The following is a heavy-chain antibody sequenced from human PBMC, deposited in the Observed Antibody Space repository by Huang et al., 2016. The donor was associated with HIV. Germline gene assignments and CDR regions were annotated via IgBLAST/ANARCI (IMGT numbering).Heavy chain of an antibody. Sequence: EVQLVESGGGLVKPGRSLRLSCTASGFTFGGYAMSWFRQAPGKGLEGVGVIRSKASGGTKEYAASVKGRFTISRDDSKSIAYLQMNSLKIEDTAVYYCTRENYDFWSGYYKYYFDYWGQGTLVTVSS. D-gene: IGHD3-3*01. CDR3: TRENYDFWSGYYKYYFDY. J-gene: IGHJ4*02. V-gene: IGHV3-49*05. CDR1: GFTFGGYA. CDR2: IRSKASGGTK.